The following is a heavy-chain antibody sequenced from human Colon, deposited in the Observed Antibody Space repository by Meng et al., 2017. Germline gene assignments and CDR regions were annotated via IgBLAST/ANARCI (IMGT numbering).Heavy chain of an antibody. D-gene: IGHD3-22*01. Sequence: SETLSLTCTVSGGSINSASYYWSWIRQSAGKGLEWIGRVYTNGITDYHPSLQSRVKMSVDASRTQFFLKLSSVTAADTAVYYCVRRGSGYYYGSAFDIWGPGTKVTVSS. J-gene: IGHJ3*02. V-gene: IGHV4-61*02. CDR3: VRRGSGYYYGSAFDI. CDR1: GGSINSASYY. CDR2: VYTNGIT.